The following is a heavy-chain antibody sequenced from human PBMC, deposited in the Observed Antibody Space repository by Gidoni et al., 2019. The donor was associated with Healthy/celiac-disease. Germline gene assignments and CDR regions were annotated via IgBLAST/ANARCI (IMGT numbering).Heavy chain of an antibody. CDR1: GGTFSSYA. CDR3: ARGDIVVVVAATPSGGWFDP. Sequence: QVQLVQSGAEVKKPGSSVKVSCKASGGTFSSYAISWVRQAPGQGLAWMGGLIPTFGTANYAQKFQGRVTITADEATSTAYMELSSRGSEDTAVYYCARGDIVVVVAATPSGGWFDPWGQGTLVTVSS. CDR2: LIPTFGTA. V-gene: IGHV1-69*01. D-gene: IGHD2-15*01. J-gene: IGHJ5*02.